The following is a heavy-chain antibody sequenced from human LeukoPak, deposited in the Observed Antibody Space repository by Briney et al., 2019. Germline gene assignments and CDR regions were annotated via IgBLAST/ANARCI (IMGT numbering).Heavy chain of an antibody. Sequence: RGGSLRLSCAASGFTFSSYAMHWVRQAPGKGLEYVSAISSNGGSTYYANSVKGRFTISRDNSKNTLYLQMGSLRAEDMAVYYCARDTQQWLAGGYFDYWGQGTLVTVSS. CDR1: GFTFSSYA. CDR3: ARDTQQWLAGGYFDY. CDR2: ISSNGGST. D-gene: IGHD6-19*01. J-gene: IGHJ4*02. V-gene: IGHV3-64*01.